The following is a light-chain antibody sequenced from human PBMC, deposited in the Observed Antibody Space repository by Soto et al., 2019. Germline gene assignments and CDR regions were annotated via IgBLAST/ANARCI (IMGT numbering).Light chain of an antibody. CDR2: AAS. CDR1: QSISNY. V-gene: IGKV1-39*01. CDR3: QQSYSTPT. J-gene: IGKJ1*01. Sequence: DIQMTQSPSSLSASVGDRVTITCRASQSISNYVNWYQQKPGKAPKLLIYAASSLQSGVPSRFSGSGSGTDFTLTISSLQPEDFATYSCQQSYSTPTFGQGTKVEIK.